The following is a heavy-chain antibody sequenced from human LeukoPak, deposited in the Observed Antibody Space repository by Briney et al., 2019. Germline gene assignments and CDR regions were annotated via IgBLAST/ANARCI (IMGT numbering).Heavy chain of an antibody. Sequence: SDTLSLTCAVSGGSLSSFHWSWIRQPPGKGLEWIGYIYHGGTTMYNPSLKSRVTVSVDTSKNQFSLRLTSVTAADTAVYYCARVLSVPYLLDSWGRGTQVTVSS. J-gene: IGHJ4*02. D-gene: IGHD3-10*02. V-gene: IGHV4-59*12. CDR1: GGSLSSFH. CDR3: ARVLSVPYLLDS. CDR2: IYHGGTT.